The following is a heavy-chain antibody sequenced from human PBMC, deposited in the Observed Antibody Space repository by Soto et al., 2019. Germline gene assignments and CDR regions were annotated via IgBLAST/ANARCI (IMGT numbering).Heavy chain of an antibody. Sequence: EVQLVESGGGLVQPGGSLRLSCAASGFTFSSYWMTCVRQAPGKGLEWVANIKQDGSAKYYVDSVKGRFTISRDNATTSLSLQMNSLRAEDTAVYYCASWLKTSGWYVLLEGSFDYWGQGTLVPVSS. CDR1: GFTFSSYW. D-gene: IGHD6-19*01. CDR2: IKQDGSAK. J-gene: IGHJ4*02. CDR3: ASWLKTSGWYVLLEGSFDY. V-gene: IGHV3-7*01.